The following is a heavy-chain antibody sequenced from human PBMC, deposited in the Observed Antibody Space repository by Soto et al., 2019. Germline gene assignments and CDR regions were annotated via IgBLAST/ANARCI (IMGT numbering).Heavy chain of an antibody. CDR3: ATSPTSIAVAGETEYYFDY. CDR2: INPNSGGT. D-gene: IGHD6-19*01. Sequence: GASVKVSCKTSGYTFTDFYIHWVRQAPGQGVEWVGWINPNSGGTKYAQNFQGWVTMTRDTSISTAYMELSRLRSDDTAVYYCATSPTSIAVAGETEYYFDYWGQGTLVTVSS. J-gene: IGHJ4*02. V-gene: IGHV1-2*04. CDR1: GYTFTDFY.